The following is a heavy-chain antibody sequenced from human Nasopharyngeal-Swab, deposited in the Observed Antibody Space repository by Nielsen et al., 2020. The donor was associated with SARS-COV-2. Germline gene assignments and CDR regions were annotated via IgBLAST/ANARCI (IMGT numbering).Heavy chain of an antibody. CDR3: ARGSPPRGYSYGYSY. D-gene: IGHD5-18*01. Sequence: GESLKISCAASGFTFSSYAMHWVRQAPGKGLEWVAVISYDGSNKYYADSVKGRFTIPRDNSKNTLYLQMNSLRAEDTAVYYCARGSPPRGYSYGYSYWGQGTLVTVSS. CDR2: ISYDGSNK. J-gene: IGHJ4*02. V-gene: IGHV3-30-3*01. CDR1: GFTFSSYA.